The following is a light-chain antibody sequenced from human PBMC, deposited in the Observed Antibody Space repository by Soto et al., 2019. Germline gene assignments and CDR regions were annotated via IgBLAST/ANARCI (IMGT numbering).Light chain of an antibody. Sequence: PGERATLSCRASQSVSHKLAWYQQKPGQAPRLLIYDASNRATGIPARFSGSESGTDFTLTISSLEPEEFAVYYCQQRSKWPITVGQGTRLEI. CDR3: QQRSKWPIT. CDR1: QSVSHK. V-gene: IGKV3-11*01. J-gene: IGKJ5*01. CDR2: DAS.